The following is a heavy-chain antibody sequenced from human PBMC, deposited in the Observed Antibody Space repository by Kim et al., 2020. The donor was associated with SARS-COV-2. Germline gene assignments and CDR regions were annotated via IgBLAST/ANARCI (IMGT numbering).Heavy chain of an antibody. Sequence: SETLSLTCAVYGGSFSGYYWSWIRQPPGKGLEWIGEINHSGSTNYNPSLKSRVTISVDTSKNQFSLKLSSLTAADTAVYYCARGEWFGELFSYWGQGTLV. D-gene: IGHD3-10*01. CDR2: INHSGST. CDR1: GGSFSGYY. J-gene: IGHJ4*02. CDR3: ARGEWFGELFSY. V-gene: IGHV4-34*01.